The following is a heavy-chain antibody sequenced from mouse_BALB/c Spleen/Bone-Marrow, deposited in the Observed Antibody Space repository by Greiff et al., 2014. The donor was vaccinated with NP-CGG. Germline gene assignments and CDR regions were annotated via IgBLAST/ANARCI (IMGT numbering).Heavy chain of an antibody. CDR1: GFNIKDTY. CDR2: IDPANGNT. Sequence: VQLQQSGAELAKPGASVKLSCTASGFNIKDTYMHWVKQRPEQGLGWIGRIDPANGNTKYDPKFQGKATITADTSSNTAYLQLSSLTSEDTAVYYCARNGNYGAWFAYWGQGTLVTVSA. D-gene: IGHD2-1*01. V-gene: IGHV14-3*02. CDR3: ARNGNYGAWFAY. J-gene: IGHJ3*01.